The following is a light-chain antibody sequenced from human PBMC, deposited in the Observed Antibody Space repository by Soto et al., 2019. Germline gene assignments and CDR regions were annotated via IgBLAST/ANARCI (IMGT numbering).Light chain of an antibody. Sequence: EIVLTQSPGTLSLSPGERATLSCRASQSVSNNYLAWYQQKPGQAPRLLIYGASTRATGIPARFSGSGSGTEFTLTISSLEPDDFAAYYCQQYSSSPGAFGQGTKVDIK. CDR3: QQYSSSPGA. CDR2: GAS. CDR1: QSVSNNY. V-gene: IGKV3-20*01. J-gene: IGKJ1*01.